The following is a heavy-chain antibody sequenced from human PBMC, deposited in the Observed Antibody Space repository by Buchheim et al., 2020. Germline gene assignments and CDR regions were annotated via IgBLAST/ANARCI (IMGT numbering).Heavy chain of an antibody. Sequence: VQLVESGGGVVQPGRSLRLSCAASGFTFSSYWMHWVRQAPGKGLVWVSRINSDGSSTSYADSVKGRFTISRDNAKNTLYLQMNSLRAEDTAVYYCARDRGGWSGYDFYYYGMDVWGQGTT. D-gene: IGHD5-12*01. J-gene: IGHJ6*02. CDR2: INSDGSST. CDR3: ARDRGGWSGYDFYYYGMDV. CDR1: GFTFSSYW. V-gene: IGHV3-74*01.